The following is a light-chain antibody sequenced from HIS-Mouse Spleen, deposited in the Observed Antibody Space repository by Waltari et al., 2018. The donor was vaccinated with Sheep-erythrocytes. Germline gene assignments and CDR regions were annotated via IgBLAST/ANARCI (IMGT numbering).Light chain of an antibody. V-gene: IGLV2-23*01. Sequence: QSALTQPASVSGSPGQSITIPCTGTTRAVGRYNLLSWYQQHPGNAPKLMFYEGSKRPSGVSNRFSGSKSGNTASLTISGLQAEDEADYYCCSYAGSSTPWVFGGGTKLTVL. CDR1: TRAVGRYNL. CDR3: CSYAGSSTPWV. J-gene: IGLJ3*02. CDR2: EGS.